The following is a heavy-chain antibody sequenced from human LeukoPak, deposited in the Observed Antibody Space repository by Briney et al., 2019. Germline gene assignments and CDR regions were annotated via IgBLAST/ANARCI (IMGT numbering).Heavy chain of an antibody. CDR1: GGTFSSYA. J-gene: IGHJ4*02. D-gene: IGHD3-9*01. V-gene: IGHV1-69*05. Sequence: GASVKVSCKASGGTFSSYAISWVRQAPGQGLEWMGGIIPIFGTANYAQKFQGRVTITTDKSTSTAYMELSSLRSEDTAVYYCARGRPLRYFDWLLGGLDYWGQGTLVTVSS. CDR3: ARGRPLRYFDWLLGGLDY. CDR2: IIPIFGTA.